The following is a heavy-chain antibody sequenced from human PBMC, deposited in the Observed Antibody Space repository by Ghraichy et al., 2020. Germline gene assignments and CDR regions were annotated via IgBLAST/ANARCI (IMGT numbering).Heavy chain of an antibody. CDR3: ARDPRATGATAAAFDI. Sequence: GGSLRLSCAASGFTFSSYSMNWVRQAPGKGLEWVSSISSSSSYIYYVDSVKGRFTISRDNAKNSLYLQMNSLRAEDTAVYYCARDPRATGATAAAFDIWGQGTMVTVSS. V-gene: IGHV3-21*01. CDR1: GFTFSSYS. J-gene: IGHJ3*02. D-gene: IGHD1-1*01. CDR2: ISSSSSYI.